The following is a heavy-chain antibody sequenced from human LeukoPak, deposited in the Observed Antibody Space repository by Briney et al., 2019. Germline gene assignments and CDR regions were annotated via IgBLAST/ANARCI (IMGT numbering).Heavy chain of an antibody. J-gene: IGHJ3*02. CDR1: GFTFSSYS. V-gene: IGHV3-21*04. Sequence: GGSLRLSCAASGFTFSSYSMKWVGQAPGKGLEGGSSISSSSRYIDYTDSVKGRFTISRDNAKNSLYLQMNSLRAEDTAVYYCARGNINPLDAFDIWGQGTMVTVSS. CDR2: ISSSSRYI. D-gene: IGHD2/OR15-2a*01. CDR3: ARGNINPLDAFDI.